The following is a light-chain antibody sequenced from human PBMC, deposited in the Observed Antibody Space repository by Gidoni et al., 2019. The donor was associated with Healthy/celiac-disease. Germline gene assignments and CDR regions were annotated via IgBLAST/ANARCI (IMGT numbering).Light chain of an antibody. V-gene: IGKV1-9*01. CDR2: AAS. CDR3: QQLNSYPRLT. Sequence: IQLTQSPSSLSASVGDRVTITCRASQGISSYLAWYQQKPGKAPQLLIYAASTLQRGVPSRFSGSGSGTDFTLTISSRQPEDFVTYYCQQLNSYPRLTFGGGTKVEIK. J-gene: IGKJ4*01. CDR1: QGISSY.